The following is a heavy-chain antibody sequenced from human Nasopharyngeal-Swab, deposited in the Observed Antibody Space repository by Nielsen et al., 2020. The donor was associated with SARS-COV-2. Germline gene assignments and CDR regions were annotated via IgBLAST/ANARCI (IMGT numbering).Heavy chain of an antibody. CDR3: ARLGRSEAAAGSYNWFDP. CDR1: GGSLSGYY. J-gene: IGHJ5*02. D-gene: IGHD6-13*01. V-gene: IGHV4-34*01. CDR2: INHSGGT. Sequence: SETLSLTCAVYGGSLSGYYWSWIRQPPGKGLEGIGEINHSGGTNYNPSLKSRVTISVDTSKIQFSLRLSSVTAADTAVYYCARLGRSEAAAGSYNWFDPWGQGTLVTVSS.